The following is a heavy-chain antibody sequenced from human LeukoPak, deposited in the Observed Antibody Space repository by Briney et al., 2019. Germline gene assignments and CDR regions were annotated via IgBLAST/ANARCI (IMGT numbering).Heavy chain of an antibody. J-gene: IGHJ4*02. CDR2: MNPNSGNT. CDR3: ARGATVTTTFDY. Sequence: ASVKVSCKASGYTFTSYDINWVRQATGQGLEWMGWMNPNSGNTGYAQKFQGRVTMTRNTSISTAYMELSSLRSEDTALYYCARGATVTTTFDYWGQGTLVTVLS. V-gene: IGHV1-8*01. D-gene: IGHD4-17*01. CDR1: GYTFTSYD.